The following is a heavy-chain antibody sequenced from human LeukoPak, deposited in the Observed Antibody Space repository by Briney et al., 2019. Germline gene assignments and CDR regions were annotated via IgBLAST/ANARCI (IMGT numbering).Heavy chain of an antibody. CDR1: GGSISSGGYY. D-gene: IGHD2-15*01. V-gene: IGHV4-31*03. J-gene: IGHJ4*02. CDR3: ARHPFATPFDY. CDR2: ISYSGST. Sequence: SQTLSLTCTVSGGSISSGGYYWSWIRQHPGRGLEWVGYISYSGSTSYNPSLKSRLTILVDTSKNHFSLKLSSVTAADTAVYYCARHPFATPFDYWGPGTLVTVSS.